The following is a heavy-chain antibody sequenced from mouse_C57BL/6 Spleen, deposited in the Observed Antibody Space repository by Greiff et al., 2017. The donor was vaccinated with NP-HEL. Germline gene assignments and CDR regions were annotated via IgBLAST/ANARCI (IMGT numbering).Heavy chain of an antibody. CDR2: IYPGSGST. CDR1: GYTFTSYW. V-gene: IGHV1-55*01. CDR3: ARHYGSSPAWFAY. Sequence: QVHVKQPGAELVKPGASVKMSCKASGYTFTSYWITWVKQRPGQGLEWIGDIYPGSGSTNYNEKFKSKATLTVDTSSSTAYMQLSSLTSEDSAVYYCARHYGSSPAWFAYWGQGTLVTVSA. J-gene: IGHJ3*01. D-gene: IGHD1-1*01.